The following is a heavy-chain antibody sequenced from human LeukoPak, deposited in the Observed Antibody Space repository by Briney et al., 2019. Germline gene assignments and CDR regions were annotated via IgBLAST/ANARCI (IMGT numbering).Heavy chain of an antibody. Sequence: GASVKVSCKASGCTFTGYYMHWVRQAPGQGLEWMGWINPNSGGTNYAQKFQGRVTMTRDTSISTAYMELSRLRSDDTAVYYCARGEGISITIFGVVLDCWGQGTLVTVSS. J-gene: IGHJ4*02. CDR1: GCTFTGYY. D-gene: IGHD3-3*01. CDR3: ARGEGISITIFGVVLDC. CDR2: INPNSGGT. V-gene: IGHV1-2*02.